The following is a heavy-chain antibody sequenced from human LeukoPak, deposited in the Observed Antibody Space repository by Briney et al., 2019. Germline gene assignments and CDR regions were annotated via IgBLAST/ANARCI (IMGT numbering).Heavy chain of an antibody. Sequence: SETLSLTCAVYGGSFSGYYWSWIRQPPGKGLEWIGEINHNGSTNYNPSLKSRVTISVDTSKNQFSLKLSSVTAADTAVYYCARRFEYSSSWFDYWGQGTLVTVSS. V-gene: IGHV4-34*01. CDR3: ARRFEYSSSWFDY. J-gene: IGHJ4*02. D-gene: IGHD6-13*01. CDR2: INHNGST. CDR1: GGSFSGYY.